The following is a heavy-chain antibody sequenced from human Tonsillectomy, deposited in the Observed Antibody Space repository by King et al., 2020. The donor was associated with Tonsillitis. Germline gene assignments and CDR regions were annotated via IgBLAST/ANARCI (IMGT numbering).Heavy chain of an antibody. CDR1: GGSINSDH. D-gene: IGHD3-10*01. CDR2: IYYTGGST. J-gene: IGHJ3*02. CDR3: ARHIYALGSRI. Sequence: VQLQESGPGLVKPSETLSLTCTVSGGSINSDHWGWIRQPPGKGLEWIGNIYYTGGSTKYNSSLQSRVTISIDMSRKQFSLKVRSVTAADTAVYFFARHIYALGSRIWGQGTMVTVSS. V-gene: IGHV4-59*08.